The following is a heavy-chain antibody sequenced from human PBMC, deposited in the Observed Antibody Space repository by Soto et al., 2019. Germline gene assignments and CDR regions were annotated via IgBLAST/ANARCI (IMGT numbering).Heavy chain of an antibody. CDR1: GGTFSSYA. CDR3: ARIRRDDDFWSGPQPYGMDV. J-gene: IGHJ6*02. CDR2: IIPIFGTA. D-gene: IGHD3-3*01. Sequence: VASVKVSCKASGGTFSSYAISWVRQAPGQGLEWMGGIIPIFGTANYAQKFQGRVTITADESTSTAYVELSSLRSEDTAVYYCARIRRDDDFWSGPQPYGMDVTGQGTTDTVSS. V-gene: IGHV1-69*13.